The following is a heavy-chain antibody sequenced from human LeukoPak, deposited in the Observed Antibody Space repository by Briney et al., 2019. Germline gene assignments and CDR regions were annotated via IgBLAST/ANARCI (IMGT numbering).Heavy chain of an antibody. CDR2: ISSSSSYI. V-gene: IGHV3-21*01. J-gene: IGHJ6*03. CDR3: AKSPDYTGYYYYMDV. CDR1: GFTFRSYS. Sequence: PGGSLRLSCAASGFTFRSYSMNWVRQAPGKGLEWVSSISSSSSYIHNADSVKGRFTISRDNAKNSLYLQMNSLRAEDTAVYYCAKSPDYTGYYYYMDVWGKGTTVTISS. D-gene: IGHD4-11*01.